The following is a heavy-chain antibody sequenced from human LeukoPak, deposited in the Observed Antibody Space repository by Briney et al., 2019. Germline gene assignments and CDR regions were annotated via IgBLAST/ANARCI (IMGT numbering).Heavy chain of an antibody. J-gene: IGHJ5*02. Sequence: PGGSLRLSSAASGFTFTAYYMSWIRQAPGKGLEWISYIGDSGSPIYYANSVKGRFTISRDNAKNSLYLQMNNLRAEDTAMYYCARGAGPLFDPWGQGTLVTVSS. CDR2: IGDSGSPI. CDR1: GFTFTAYY. V-gene: IGHV3-11*01. CDR3: ARGAGPLFDP.